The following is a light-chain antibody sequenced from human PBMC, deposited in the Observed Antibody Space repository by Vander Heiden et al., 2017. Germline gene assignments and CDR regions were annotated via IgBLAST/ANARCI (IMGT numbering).Light chain of an antibody. CDR1: SSYVGGSNY. CDR3: NSYAGGNNL. CDR2: EVN. V-gene: IGLV2-8*01. Sequence: QSALTKPHSATGSPGQSFTFSCTGTSSYVGGSNYVSWYQQNPGQPPKLMIYEVNKRPSGVPDRFSGSKSGNTASLTVSALQAEDEADYYCNSYAGGNNLFGGGTKLTGL. J-gene: IGLJ3*02.